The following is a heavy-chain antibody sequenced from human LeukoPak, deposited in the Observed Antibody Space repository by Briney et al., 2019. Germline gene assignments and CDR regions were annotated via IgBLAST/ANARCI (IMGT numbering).Heavy chain of an antibody. Sequence: ASVKVSXKASGYTFTGYYMHWVRQAPGQGLEWMGRINPNSGGTNYAQKFQGRVTMTRDQSISTAYMELSRLRSDDTAVYYCARDQRITMVRGVNPPDYWGQGTLVTVSS. V-gene: IGHV1-2*06. CDR2: INPNSGGT. CDR3: ARDQRITMVRGVNPPDY. CDR1: GYTFTGYY. J-gene: IGHJ4*02. D-gene: IGHD3-10*01.